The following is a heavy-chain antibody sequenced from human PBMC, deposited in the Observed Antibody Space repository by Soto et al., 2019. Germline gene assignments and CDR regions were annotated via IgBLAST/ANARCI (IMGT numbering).Heavy chain of an antibody. D-gene: IGHD6-13*01. Sequence: QVQLVQSGAEVKKPGASVKVSCKASGYTFTSYDINWVRQATGQGLEWMGWLNPNSGNTGYAQKFQGRVTMTRNTSTSTAYMELGSLRSEDTAVYYCARERSAAGTGWFDPWGQGTLVTVSS. J-gene: IGHJ5*02. CDR2: LNPNSGNT. CDR3: ARERSAAGTGWFDP. CDR1: GYTFTSYD. V-gene: IGHV1-8*01.